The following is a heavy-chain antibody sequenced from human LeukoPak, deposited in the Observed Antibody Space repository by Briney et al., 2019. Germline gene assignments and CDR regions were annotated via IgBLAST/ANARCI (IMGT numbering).Heavy chain of an antibody. D-gene: IGHD6-13*01. CDR2: IYSDDST. Sequence: GGSLRLSCVASGFTVSGVYMSWVRQAPGQGLDWVSVIYSDDSTYYADSVKGRFTISRDNSKNTLNLQTNSLRAEDTAVYYCASRPRDAAALDCWGQGTLVTVSS. CDR1: GFTVSGVY. J-gene: IGHJ4*02. CDR3: ASRPRDAAALDC. V-gene: IGHV3-53*01.